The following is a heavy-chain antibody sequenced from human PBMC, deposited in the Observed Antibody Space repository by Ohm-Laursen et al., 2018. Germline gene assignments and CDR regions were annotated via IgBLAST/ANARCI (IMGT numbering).Heavy chain of an antibody. CDR1: GGSISNYY. CDR2: MYSSGST. CDR3: ARGYYGRGDS. V-gene: IGHV4-4*07. Sequence: SDTLSLTCDVSGGSISNYYWSWIRQPAGKGLEWVGRMYSSGSTNYNPSLKSRVTMSFDTSKNQFSLKLSSVTAADTAVYYCARGYYGRGDSWGQGTLVIVSS. J-gene: IGHJ4*02. D-gene: IGHD3-10*01.